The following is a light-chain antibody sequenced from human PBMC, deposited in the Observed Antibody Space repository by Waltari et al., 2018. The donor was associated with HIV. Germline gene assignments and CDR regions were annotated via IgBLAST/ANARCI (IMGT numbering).Light chain of an antibody. J-gene: IGKJ3*01. CDR3: QQTYSGVT. CDR1: QNIDNY. V-gene: IGKV1-39*01. CDR2: AAS. Sequence: VQEPQYPSSLSSSVGDRVAITCRQSQNIDNYLNWYQQKSGGAPKLLIYAASSLQNGVPSRFSARGSGTDFTLTISSVQPEDFAIYYCQQTYSGVTFGPGTQIDVK.